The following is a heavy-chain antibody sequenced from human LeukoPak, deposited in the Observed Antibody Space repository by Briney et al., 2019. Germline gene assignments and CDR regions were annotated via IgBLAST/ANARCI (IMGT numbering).Heavy chain of an antibody. D-gene: IGHD3-22*01. Sequence: SETLSLTCAVYGGSFSGYYWSWIRQPPGKGLEWIGEINHSGSTNYNPSLKSRVTISVDTSKNQFSLKLSSVTAADTAVYYCASAGGTMIDAPPSDAFDIWGQGTMVTVSS. V-gene: IGHV4-34*01. J-gene: IGHJ3*02. CDR1: GGSFSGYY. CDR3: ASAGGTMIDAPPSDAFDI. CDR2: INHSGST.